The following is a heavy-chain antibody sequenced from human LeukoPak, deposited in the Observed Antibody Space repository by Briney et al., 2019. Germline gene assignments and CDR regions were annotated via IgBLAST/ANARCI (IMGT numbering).Heavy chain of an antibody. D-gene: IGHD1-1*01. Sequence: SSVKVSCKASGGTFSSYAISWVRQAPGQGLEWMGGIIPIFGTANYAQKFQGRVTMTEDTSTDTAYMELSSLRSEDTAVYYCATSAYGAALNFDYWGQGTLVTVSS. CDR3: ATSAYGAALNFDY. V-gene: IGHV1-69*06. CDR1: GGTFSSYA. J-gene: IGHJ4*02. CDR2: IIPIFGTA.